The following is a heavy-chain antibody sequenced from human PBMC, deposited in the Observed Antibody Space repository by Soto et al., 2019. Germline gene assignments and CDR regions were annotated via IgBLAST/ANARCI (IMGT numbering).Heavy chain of an antibody. Sequence: SETLSLTCAVYGGSFSGYYWSWIRQPPGKGLEWIGEINHSGSTNYNPSLKSRVTISVDTSKNQLSLKLSSVTAADTAVYYCARGGSSSLWTANYYYYYMDVWGKGTTVTVSS. V-gene: IGHV4-34*01. CDR2: INHSGST. CDR1: GGSFSGYY. CDR3: ARGGSSSLWTANYYYYYMDV. D-gene: IGHD6-6*01. J-gene: IGHJ6*03.